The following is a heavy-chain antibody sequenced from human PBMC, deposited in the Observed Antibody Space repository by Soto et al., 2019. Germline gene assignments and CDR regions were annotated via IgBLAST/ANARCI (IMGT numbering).Heavy chain of an antibody. CDR1: GYTFSTYG. D-gene: IGHD2-2*01. J-gene: IGHJ3*01. CDR3: ARVKVPAAILGAFDL. Sequence: QVQLVQSGAEMKKPGASVKVSCKASGYTFSTYGITWVRQAPGQGLDWMGWINPWKGDTNSEARFQDRVTMTTDTSTRTAYMELSSLRSDDTAVYYCARVKVPAAILGAFDLWGQGTLVTVSS. CDR2: INPWKGDT. V-gene: IGHV1-18*01.